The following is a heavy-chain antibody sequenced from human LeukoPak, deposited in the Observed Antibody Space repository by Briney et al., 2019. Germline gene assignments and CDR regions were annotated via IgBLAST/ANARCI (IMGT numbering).Heavy chain of an antibody. CDR3: ARDYYRSGSYAVDF. J-gene: IGHJ4*02. CDR2: ISSASITI. D-gene: IGHD3-10*01. Sequence: GGSLRLSCAASGFTFDKYSMNWVRQAPGKGLEWVSHISSASITIYYADSVKGRFTISRDNAKSSLYLHMTSLIAEDTALYYCARDYYRSGSYAVDFWGQGTLVTASS. CDR1: GFTFDKYS. V-gene: IGHV3-48*01.